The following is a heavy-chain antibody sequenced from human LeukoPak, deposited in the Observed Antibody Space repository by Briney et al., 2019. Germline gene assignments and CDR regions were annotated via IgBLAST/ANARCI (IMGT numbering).Heavy chain of an antibody. CDR1: GFTFSIYN. V-gene: IGHV3-21*01. D-gene: IGHD6-13*01. Sequence: GGSLRLSCAASGFTFSIYNMNWVRQAPGKGLEWVSSISSSSSYMYYADSMKGRFTISRDNAKNSLYLQMNSLRAEDTAMYYCARVRNIWSFLDSWGQGTLVTVSS. J-gene: IGHJ4*02. CDR3: ARVRNIWSFLDS. CDR2: ISSSSSYM.